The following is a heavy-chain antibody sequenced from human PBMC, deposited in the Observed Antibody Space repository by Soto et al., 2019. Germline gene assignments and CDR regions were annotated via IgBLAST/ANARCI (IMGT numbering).Heavy chain of an antibody. Sequence: QVQLVQSGAEVKKPGSSVKVSCKASGGTFRSYAISWVRQAPGQGLEWMGGIIPIFGTANYAQKFQGRVTITADESTSTAYMELSSLRSEDTAVYYCARKSGTMVRGVIVDYYYGMDVWGQGTTVTVSS. CDR2: IIPIFGTA. CDR3: ARKSGTMVRGVIVDYYYGMDV. CDR1: GGTFRSYA. J-gene: IGHJ6*02. V-gene: IGHV1-69*01. D-gene: IGHD3-10*01.